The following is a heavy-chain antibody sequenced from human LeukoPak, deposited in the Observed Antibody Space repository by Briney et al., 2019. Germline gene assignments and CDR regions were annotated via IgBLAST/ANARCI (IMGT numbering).Heavy chain of an antibody. CDR1: GFTFSGSA. D-gene: IGHD4-17*01. CDR3: ARPYADLGGDFDH. V-gene: IGHV3-73*01. Sequence: GGSLRLSRAASGFTFSGSAIHWVRQASGKGLEWVGRIRSKVNNYATEYAASVRGRFTISRDDSKNSAYLQMNSLKIEDTAVYYCARPYADLGGDFDHWGQGTLVTVSS. J-gene: IGHJ4*02. CDR2: IRSKVNNYAT.